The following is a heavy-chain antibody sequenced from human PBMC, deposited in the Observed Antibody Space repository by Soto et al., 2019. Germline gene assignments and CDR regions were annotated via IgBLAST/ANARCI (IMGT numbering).Heavy chain of an antibody. D-gene: IGHD3-22*01. J-gene: IGHJ1*01. Sequence: QVQLVQSGAEVKKPGSSVKVSCKASGGTFCSYAISWVRQAPGQGLEWMGGIIPIFGTANYAQKFQGRVTITADKSTSTAYMELSSLRSEDTAVYYCARAFYYYDSSGYYALEYFQHWGQGTLVTVSS. V-gene: IGHV1-69*06. CDR1: GGTFCSYA. CDR3: ARAFYYYDSSGYYALEYFQH. CDR2: IIPIFGTA.